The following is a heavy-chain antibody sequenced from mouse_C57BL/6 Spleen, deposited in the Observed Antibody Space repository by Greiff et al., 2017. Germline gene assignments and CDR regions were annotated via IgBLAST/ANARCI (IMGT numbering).Heavy chain of an antibody. J-gene: IGHJ3*01. Sequence: QVQLQQSGAELARPGASVKLSCKASGYTFTSYGISWVKQRTGQGLEWIGEIYPRSGNTYYNEKFKGKATLTADKSSSTAYMELRSLTSEDSAVYFGAREEIYYDYDGAWFAYWGQGTLVTVSA. CDR3: AREEIYYDYDGAWFAY. CDR2: IYPRSGNT. D-gene: IGHD2-4*01. V-gene: IGHV1-81*01. CDR1: GYTFTSYG.